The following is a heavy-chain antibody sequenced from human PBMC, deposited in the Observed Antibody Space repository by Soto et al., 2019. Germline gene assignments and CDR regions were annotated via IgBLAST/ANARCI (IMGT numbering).Heavy chain of an antibody. V-gene: IGHV4-39*01. Sequence: QLQLQESGPGLVKPSETLSLTCTVSGGSISSSIYYWGWIRQPPGKGLEWIVIIYYSGSTYYNQSIKSRVTISVDTSKNQFALKLSSVTAADTAVYYCARHTSAYDILPGYFRDYYYGMDVWGQGTTVTVSS. D-gene: IGHD3-9*01. CDR1: GGSISSSIYY. CDR2: IYYSGST. J-gene: IGHJ6*02. CDR3: ARHTSAYDILPGYFRDYYYGMDV.